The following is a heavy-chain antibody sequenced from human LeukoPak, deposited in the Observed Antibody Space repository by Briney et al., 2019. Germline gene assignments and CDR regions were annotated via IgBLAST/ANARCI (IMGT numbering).Heavy chain of an antibody. V-gene: IGHV4-30-4*01. D-gene: IGHD2-2*01. CDR1: GGSISSGDYY. J-gene: IGHJ3*02. Sequence: KSSETLSLTCTVSGGSISSGDYYWSWIRQPPGKGLEWIGYIYYSGSTYYNPSLKSRVTISVDTSKNQFSLKLSSVTAADTAVYYCARDGVVVPASYAFDIWGQGTMVTVSS. CDR3: ARDGVVVPASYAFDI. CDR2: IYYSGST.